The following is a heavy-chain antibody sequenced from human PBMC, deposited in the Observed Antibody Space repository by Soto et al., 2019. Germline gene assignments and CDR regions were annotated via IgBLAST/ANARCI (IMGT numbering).Heavy chain of an antibody. CDR1: GYTFTHYY. CDR3: ARDLAAGDH. D-gene: IGHD6-13*01. J-gene: IGHJ4*02. CDR2: INPASGST. V-gene: IGHV1-46*01. Sequence: QVQLVQSGAEVKKPGASVKLSCRTSGYTFTHYYIHWVRQAPGQGPEWLAIINPASGSTNYAQDFQGRVTLTMDTSTTTVYMELSGLRAEDTAIFYWARDLAAGDHWGQGTLVTVSS.